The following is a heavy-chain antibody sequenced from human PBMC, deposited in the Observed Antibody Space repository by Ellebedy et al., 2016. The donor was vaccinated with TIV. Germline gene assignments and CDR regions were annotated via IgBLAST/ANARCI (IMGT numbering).Heavy chain of an antibody. Sequence: AASVKVSCKASGYTFTGYYMHWVRQAPGQGLEWMGWINPNSGGTNYAQKFQGRVTMTRDTSISTAYMELSRLRSDDTAVYYCARDFGDGYNEVNWFDPWGQGTLVTVSS. J-gene: IGHJ5*02. CDR2: INPNSGGT. CDR1: GYTFTGYY. V-gene: IGHV1-2*02. CDR3: ARDFGDGYNEVNWFDP. D-gene: IGHD5-24*01.